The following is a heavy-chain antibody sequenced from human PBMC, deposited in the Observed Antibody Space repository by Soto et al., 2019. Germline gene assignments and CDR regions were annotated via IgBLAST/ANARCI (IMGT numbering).Heavy chain of an antibody. J-gene: IGHJ6*02. Sequence: SETLSLTCTVSGGSVSSGSYYWSWIRQPPGKGLEWIGYIYYSGSTNYNPSLKSRVTISVDTSKNQFSLKLSSVTAADTAVYYCATLREGIAARPPFDYYYYGMDVWGQGTTVTVSS. D-gene: IGHD6-6*01. CDR2: IYYSGST. CDR3: ATLREGIAARPPFDYYYYGMDV. CDR1: GGSVSSGSYY. V-gene: IGHV4-61*01.